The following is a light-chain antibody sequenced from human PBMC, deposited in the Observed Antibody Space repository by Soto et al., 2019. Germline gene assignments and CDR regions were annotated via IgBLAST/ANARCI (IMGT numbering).Light chain of an antibody. Sequence: DIVLTQSPSTLSLSPGERATLSCRASQSVSIYLAWYQQKPGQAPRLLIYDASNRATGVPARFSGSGSGTDFTLTISSLEPEDFAVYYCQQRYSWPPITFGQGTRLEIK. V-gene: IGKV3-11*01. CDR2: DAS. CDR3: QQRYSWPPIT. CDR1: QSVSIY. J-gene: IGKJ5*01.